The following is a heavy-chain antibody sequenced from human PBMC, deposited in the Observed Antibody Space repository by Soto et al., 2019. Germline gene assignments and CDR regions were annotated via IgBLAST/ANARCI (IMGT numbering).Heavy chain of an antibody. Sequence: AASVKVSCKASGGTFSSYAISWVRQAPGQGLEWMGGIIPIFGTANYAQKFQGRVTITADESTSTAYMELSSLRSEDTAVYYCARDGPEGSGSYYRSGLPKYYYYGMDVWGQGTTVTVSS. D-gene: IGHD3-10*01. CDR2: IIPIFGTA. V-gene: IGHV1-69*13. CDR1: GGTFSSYA. CDR3: ARDGPEGSGSYYRSGLPKYYYYGMDV. J-gene: IGHJ6*02.